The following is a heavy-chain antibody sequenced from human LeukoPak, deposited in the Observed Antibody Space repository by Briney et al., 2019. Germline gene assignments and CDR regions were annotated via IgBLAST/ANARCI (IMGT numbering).Heavy chain of an antibody. D-gene: IGHD5-24*01. CDR1: GDSMTNSY. J-gene: IGHJ1*01. V-gene: IGHV4-59*01. CDR3: ARGDAFHVR. CDR2: IYYSGGS. Sequence: PSETLCLTCTVSGDSMTNSYWTWLRQPPGRGLEWIGYIYYSGGSNYNPSLMDRVTISVDTSKKQFSLKVTSVTAADTAVYFCARGDAFHVRWGHRSLVTVSS.